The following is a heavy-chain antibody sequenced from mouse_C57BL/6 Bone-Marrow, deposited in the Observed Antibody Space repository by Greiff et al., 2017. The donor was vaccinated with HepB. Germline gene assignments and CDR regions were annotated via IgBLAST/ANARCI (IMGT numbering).Heavy chain of an antibody. Sequence: EVQLQQSGPVLVKPGASVKMSCKASGYTFTDYYMNWVKQSHGKSLEWIGVINPYNGGTSYNQKFKGKATLTVDKSSSTAYMELNSLTSEDSAVYYGASGIYYYGSVDYWGQGTTLTVSS. CDR1: GYTFTDYY. J-gene: IGHJ2*01. CDR3: ASGIYYYGSVDY. D-gene: IGHD1-1*01. CDR2: INPYNGGT. V-gene: IGHV1-19*01.